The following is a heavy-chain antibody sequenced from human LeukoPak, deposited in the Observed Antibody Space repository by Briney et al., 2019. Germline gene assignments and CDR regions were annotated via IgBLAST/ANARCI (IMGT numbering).Heavy chain of an antibody. D-gene: IGHD2-2*01. CDR3: AKSEGWYCSSTSCYFDY. V-gene: IGHV3-23*01. CDR1: GFTFSSYA. Sequence: GGSLRLSCAAPGFTFSSYAMSWVRQAPGKGLEWVSGISVTGGNTHYADSVKGRFTISRDNSKNTVYLQMNSLRVEDTAVYYCAKSEGWYCSSTSCYFDYWGQGTLVTVSS. CDR2: ISVTGGNT. J-gene: IGHJ4*02.